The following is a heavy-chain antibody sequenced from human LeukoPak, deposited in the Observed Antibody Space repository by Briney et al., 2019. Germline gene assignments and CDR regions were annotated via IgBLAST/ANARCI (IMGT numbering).Heavy chain of an antibody. CDR3: ARERGYSYGYSDY. D-gene: IGHD5-18*01. J-gene: IGHJ4*02. CDR2: IIPILGIA. V-gene: IGHV1-69*04. CDR1: GGTFSSYA. Sequence: ASVKVSCKASGGTFSSYAISWVRQAPGQGLEWMGRIIPILGIANYAQKFQGRVTITADKSTSTAYMELSSLRSEDTAVYYCARERGYSYGYSDYWGQGTLVTVSS.